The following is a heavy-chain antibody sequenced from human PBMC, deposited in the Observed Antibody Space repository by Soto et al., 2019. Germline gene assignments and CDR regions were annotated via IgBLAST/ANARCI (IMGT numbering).Heavy chain of an antibody. D-gene: IGHD6-13*01. CDR1: GLTFSSFA. Sequence: GGSLRLSFAASGLTFSSFAMSWVRQAPGKGLEWVSGISGSGGSTYHADSVKGRFIISRDNSKNMLYLQMNSVRAEDTAVYYCAKGHSSSPSPQYYYYGTDVWGQGTTVTVSS. V-gene: IGHV3-23*01. CDR2: ISGSGGST. CDR3: AKGHSSSPSPQYYYYGTDV. J-gene: IGHJ6*02.